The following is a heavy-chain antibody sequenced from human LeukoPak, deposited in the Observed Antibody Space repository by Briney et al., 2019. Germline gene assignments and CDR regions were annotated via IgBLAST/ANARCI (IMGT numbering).Heavy chain of an antibody. V-gene: IGHV1-8*03. D-gene: IGHD3-22*01. CDR3: AAYYYDSSGYCY. J-gene: IGHJ4*02. CDR1: GYTFTSYD. Sequence: ASVKVSCKASGYTFTSYDINWVRQATGQGLEWMGWMNPNSGNTGYAQKFQGRVTITRNTSISTAYMELSSLRSEDTAVYYCAAYYYDSSGYCYWGQGTLVTVSS. CDR2: MNPNSGNT.